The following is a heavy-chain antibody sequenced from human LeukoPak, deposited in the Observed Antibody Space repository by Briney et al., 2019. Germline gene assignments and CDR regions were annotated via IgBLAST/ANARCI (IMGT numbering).Heavy chain of an antibody. V-gene: IGHV3-48*03. D-gene: IGHD3-10*01. Sequence: GGSLRLSCAASGFTFSSYEMNWVRQAPGNGLEWVSYISSSGSTIYYADSVKGRFTISRDNAKNSLYLQMNSLRAEDTAVYYCAKSNGYGLVDIWGQGTMVTVSS. CDR2: ISSSGSTI. CDR1: GFTFSSYE. J-gene: IGHJ3*02. CDR3: AKSNGYGLVDI.